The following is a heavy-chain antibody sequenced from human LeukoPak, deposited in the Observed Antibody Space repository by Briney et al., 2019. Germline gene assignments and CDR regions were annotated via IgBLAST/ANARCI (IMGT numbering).Heavy chain of an antibody. CDR1: GFTFSDYY. J-gene: IGHJ3*02. D-gene: IGHD3-22*01. CDR2: ISSSSSTI. Sequence: GGSLRLSCAASGFTFSDYYMSWIRQAPGKGLEGVSYISSSSSTIYYADSVKGRFTISRDNAKNSLYLQMNSLRAEDTAVYYCARVARDTYYYDSSGYRGAFDIWGQGTMVTVSS. CDR3: ARVARDTYYYDSSGYRGAFDI. V-gene: IGHV3-11*04.